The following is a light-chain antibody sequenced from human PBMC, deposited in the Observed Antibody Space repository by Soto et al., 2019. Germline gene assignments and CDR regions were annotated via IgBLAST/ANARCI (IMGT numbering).Light chain of an antibody. CDR2: DAS. Sequence: EIVLTQSPATLSLSPGERATLSCRASQSVSSSLAWYQQKPGQAPRLLIYDASKRATGIPARFSGSGSGTDFALTISSPEPEDFAVYYCQQRSNWPLTFGGGTKVEIK. CDR1: QSVSSS. V-gene: IGKV3-11*01. J-gene: IGKJ4*01. CDR3: QQRSNWPLT.